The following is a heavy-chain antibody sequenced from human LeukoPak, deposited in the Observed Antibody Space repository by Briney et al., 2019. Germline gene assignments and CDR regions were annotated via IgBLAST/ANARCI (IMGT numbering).Heavy chain of an antibody. CDR2: INHSGTT. J-gene: IGHJ5*02. V-gene: IGHV4-34*01. CDR3: ARGLRGYGGDL. Sequence: SETLSLTCDVYGGSFSGYYWNWIRQPPGKGLEWIGEINHSGTTNYNPSLKSRVTISVDTSKIQFSLNLTSVTAADTAVYYCARGLRGYGGDLWGQGTLVTVSS. D-gene: IGHD2-15*01. CDR1: GGSFSGYY.